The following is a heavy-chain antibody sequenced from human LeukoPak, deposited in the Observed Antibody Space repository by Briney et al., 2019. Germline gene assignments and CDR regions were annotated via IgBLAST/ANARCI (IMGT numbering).Heavy chain of an antibody. CDR2: ISWNSGSI. CDR1: GFTFDDYA. Sequence: GGSLRLSCAASGFTFDDYAMHWVRQAPGKGLEWVSGISWNSGSIGYADSVKGRFTISRDNSKNTLYLQMNSLRAEDTAVYYCAKGRSYRFDYWGQGTLVTVSS. D-gene: IGHD3-16*02. V-gene: IGHV3-9*01. CDR3: AKGRSYRFDY. J-gene: IGHJ4*02.